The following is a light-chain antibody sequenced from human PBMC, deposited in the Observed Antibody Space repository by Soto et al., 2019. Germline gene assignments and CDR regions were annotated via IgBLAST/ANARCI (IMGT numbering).Light chain of an antibody. V-gene: IGKV3-20*01. CDR2: GAS. Sequence: EIVLTRSPGTLSLSPGERATLSCRASQNVANNYLAWFRQKPGQTPRLLIYGASSRAAGIPDRFSGSGSGTDFTLTISRLEPEDFAVFYCQQYGTSPWTFGQGTKV. CDR1: QNVANNY. CDR3: QQYGTSPWT. J-gene: IGKJ1*01.